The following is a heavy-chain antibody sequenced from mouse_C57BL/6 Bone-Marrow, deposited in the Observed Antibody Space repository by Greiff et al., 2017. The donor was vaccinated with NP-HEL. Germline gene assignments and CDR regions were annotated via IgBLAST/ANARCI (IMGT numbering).Heavy chain of an antibody. CDR3: ARPDGNEALYAMDY. D-gene: IGHD2-1*01. V-gene: IGHV5-12*01. Sequence: EVKLMESGGGLVQPGGSLKLSCAASGFTFSDYYMYWVRQTPEKRLEWVAYISNGGGSTYYPDTVKGRFTISRDNAKNTLYLQMSRLKSEDTAMYYCARPDGNEALYAMDYWGQGTSVTVSS. J-gene: IGHJ4*01. CDR1: GFTFSDYY. CDR2: ISNGGGST.